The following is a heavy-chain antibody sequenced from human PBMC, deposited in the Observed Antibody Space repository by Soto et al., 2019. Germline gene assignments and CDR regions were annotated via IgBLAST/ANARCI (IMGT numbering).Heavy chain of an antibody. CDR3: AGGPITMVRGDYMDV. Sequence: QVQLVQSGAEVKKPGASVKVSCKASGYTFTSYAMHWVRQAPGQRLEWMGWINAGNGNTKYSQKFQGRVTITRDTSASTAYMELSSLRSEETAVYYCAGGPITMVRGDYMDVWGKGTTVTVSS. CDR2: INAGNGNT. D-gene: IGHD3-10*01. CDR1: GYTFTSYA. V-gene: IGHV1-3*01. J-gene: IGHJ6*03.